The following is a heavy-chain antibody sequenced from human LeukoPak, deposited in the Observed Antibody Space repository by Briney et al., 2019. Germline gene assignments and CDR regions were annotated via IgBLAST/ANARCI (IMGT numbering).Heavy chain of an antibody. CDR1: GFIFSSYW. D-gene: IGHD2-2*01. Sequence: GGSLRLSCAAAGFIFSSYWMSWVRQAPGNGLEWVANIKQDGSEKYYVDSVKGRFTISRDNAKNSLYLQMNSLRAEDTAVYYCARLAYCSSTSCLSHFDYWGQGTLVTVSS. CDR2: IKQDGSEK. J-gene: IGHJ4*02. V-gene: IGHV3-7*01. CDR3: ARLAYCSSTSCLSHFDY.